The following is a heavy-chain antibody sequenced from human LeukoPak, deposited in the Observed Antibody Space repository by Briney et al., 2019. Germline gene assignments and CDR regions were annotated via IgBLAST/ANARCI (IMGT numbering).Heavy chain of an antibody. CDR1: GFTFSSYS. J-gene: IGHJ4*02. CDR2: ISSSSSYI. Sequence: MPGGSLRLSCAASGFTFSSYSMNWVRQAPGKGLEWVSSISSSSSYIYYADSVKGRFTISRDNAKNSLYLQMNSLRAEDTAVYYCAKERNGYYYDSSGYLDYWGQGTLVTVSS. CDR3: AKERNGYYYDSSGYLDY. V-gene: IGHV3-21*04. D-gene: IGHD3-22*01.